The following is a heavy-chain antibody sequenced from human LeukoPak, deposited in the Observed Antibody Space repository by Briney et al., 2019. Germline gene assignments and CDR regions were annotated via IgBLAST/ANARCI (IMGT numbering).Heavy chain of an antibody. CDR1: GYSISSGYY. CDR3: ARGGGYSFYYYYMDV. J-gene: IGHJ6*03. V-gene: IGHV4-38-2*02. Sequence: SETLSLTCTVSGYSISSGYYWGWIRQPPGKGLEWIGSIYHSGSTYYNPSLKSRVTISVDTSKNQFSLKLSSVTAADTAVYYCARGGGYSFYYYYMDVWGKGTTVTVSS. CDR2: IYHSGST. D-gene: IGHD5-18*01.